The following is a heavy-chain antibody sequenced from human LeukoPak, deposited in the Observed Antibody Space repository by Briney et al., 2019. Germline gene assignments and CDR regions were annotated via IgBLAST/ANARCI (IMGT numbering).Heavy chain of an antibody. J-gene: IGHJ4*02. Sequence: GGSLRLSCAAPGFTFITYGMHLVRQAPGKGLEWVAFIRYDGSDKYYADSVKGRFTISRDNSKNTLYVQMNSLRAEDTAVYYCARSYDARGHYYPYYFDYWGQGTLVTVSS. CDR2: IRYDGSDK. D-gene: IGHD3-22*01. V-gene: IGHV3-30*02. CDR3: ARSYDARGHYYPYYFDY. CDR1: GFTFITYG.